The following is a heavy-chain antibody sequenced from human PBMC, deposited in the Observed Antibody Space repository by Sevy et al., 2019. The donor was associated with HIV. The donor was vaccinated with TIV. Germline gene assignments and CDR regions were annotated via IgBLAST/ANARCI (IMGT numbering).Heavy chain of an antibody. J-gene: IGHJ4*02. CDR1: GDSVSSNSAA. D-gene: IGHD6-13*01. CDR3: ARALGSSSWYGGYYFDY. CDR2: TYYRSKWYN. Sequence: KQSQTLSLTCAISGDSVSSNSAAWNWIMQSPSRGLEWLGRTYYRSKWYNDYAVSVKSRITINPDTSKNQFSLQLNSVTPEDTAVYYCARALGSSSWYGGYYFDYWGQGTLVTVSS. V-gene: IGHV6-1*01.